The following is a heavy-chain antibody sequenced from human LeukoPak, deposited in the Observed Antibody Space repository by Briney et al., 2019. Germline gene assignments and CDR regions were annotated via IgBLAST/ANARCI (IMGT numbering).Heavy chain of an antibody. CDR2: ISGSGGST. V-gene: IGHV3-23*01. CDR3: AKVYYYDRSYYDRSYYYYYMDV. Sequence: PGGSLRLSCAASGFTFSSYAMSWVRQAPGKGLEWVSAISGSGGSTYYADSVKGRFSISRDNSKNTLYLQMNSLRAEDTAVYYCAKVYYYDRSYYDRSYYYYYMDVWGKGTTVTVSS. J-gene: IGHJ6*03. D-gene: IGHD3-22*01. CDR1: GFTFSSYA.